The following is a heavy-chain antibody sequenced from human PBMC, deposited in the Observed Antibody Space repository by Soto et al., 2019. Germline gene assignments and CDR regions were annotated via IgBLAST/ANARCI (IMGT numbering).Heavy chain of an antibody. J-gene: IGHJ4*02. CDR1: GFTFSSYA. V-gene: IGHV3-23*01. Sequence: GGSLRLSCAASGFTFSSYAMSWVRQAPGKGLEWVSAISGSGGSTYYADSVKGRFTISRDNSKNTLYLQMNSLRAEDKAVYYCAKDGGYGDIRRGYYFDYWGQGTLVTVSS. CDR2: ISGSGGST. CDR3: AKDGGYGDIRRGYYFDY. D-gene: IGHD4-17*01.